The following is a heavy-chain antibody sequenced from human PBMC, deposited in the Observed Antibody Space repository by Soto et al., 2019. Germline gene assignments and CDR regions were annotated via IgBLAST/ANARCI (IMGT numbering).Heavy chain of an antibody. CDR1: GFIFNNYW. J-gene: IGHJ4*02. Sequence: GGSLRLSCAASGFIFNNYWMHWVRQAPGKGLVWVARINGDGSTTTYVGSAKGRFTISRDNARNTVYLQMNSLRVEDTAVYYCGRGSGPRGRPYWGQGILVTVSS. V-gene: IGHV3-74*01. CDR3: GRGSGPRGRPY. CDR2: INGDGSTT. D-gene: IGHD1-26*01.